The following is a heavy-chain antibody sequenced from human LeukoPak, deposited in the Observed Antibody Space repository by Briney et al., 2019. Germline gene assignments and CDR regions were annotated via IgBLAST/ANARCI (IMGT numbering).Heavy chain of an antibody. V-gene: IGHV3-21*04. CDR3: ARVLRYCSGGNCYSGGLGYMDV. Sequence: GGSLRLSCAASGFTFRNYGMSWVRQAPGKGLEWVSAISNSGGNTYYADSVKGRFTISRDNAKNSLFLQMNSLRAEDTAVYYCARVLRYCSGGNCYSGGLGYMDVWGKGTTVTISS. D-gene: IGHD2-15*01. CDR1: GFTFRNYG. J-gene: IGHJ6*03. CDR2: ISNSGGNT.